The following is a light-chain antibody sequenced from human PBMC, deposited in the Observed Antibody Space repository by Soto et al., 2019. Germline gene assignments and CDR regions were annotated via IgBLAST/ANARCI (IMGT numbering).Light chain of an antibody. CDR1: SSNIGALYD. J-gene: IGLJ2*01. Sequence: QSAPTQPPSVSGAPGQRVTISCTGSSSNIGALYDVNWYQQLPGTAPKLLIYDNNNRPSGVPDRFSGSKSGTSASLAITGLQAEDEADYYCQSYDNSLSGHVVFGGGTKLTVL. CDR2: DNN. CDR3: QSYDNSLSGHVV. V-gene: IGLV1-40*01.